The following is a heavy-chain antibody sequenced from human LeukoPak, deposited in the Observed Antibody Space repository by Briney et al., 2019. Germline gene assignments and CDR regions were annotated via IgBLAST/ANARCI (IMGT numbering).Heavy chain of an antibody. V-gene: IGHV1-69*13. CDR1: GGTFSSYA. CDR2: IIPIFATA. D-gene: IGHD1-26*01. CDR3: ARVYPPGAAPDTPYYFDY. Sequence: SVKVSCKASGGTFSSYAISWVRQAPGQGLEWMGGIIPIFATANYAQKFQGRVTITADESTSTAFMELSSLRSEDTAVYYCARVYPPGAAPDTPYYFDYWGQGTLVTVSS. J-gene: IGHJ4*02.